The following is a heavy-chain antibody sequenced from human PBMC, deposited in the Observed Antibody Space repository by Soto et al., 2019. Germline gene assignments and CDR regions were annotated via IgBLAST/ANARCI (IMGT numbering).Heavy chain of an antibody. Sequence: QVQLVQSGAEVKKPGSSVKVSCKASGGTFSSYAISWARQAPGQGLEWMGGIIPISGTANYAQQFQGRVTITADESTSTAYMELSRLRSEDTAVYYCASSQGSSTSLEVYYYYYYGMDVWCQGNTVTVSS. CDR1: GGTFSSYA. J-gene: IGHJ6*02. CDR3: ASSQGSSTSLEVYYYYYYGMDV. CDR2: IIPISGTA. V-gene: IGHV1-69*01. D-gene: IGHD2-2*01.